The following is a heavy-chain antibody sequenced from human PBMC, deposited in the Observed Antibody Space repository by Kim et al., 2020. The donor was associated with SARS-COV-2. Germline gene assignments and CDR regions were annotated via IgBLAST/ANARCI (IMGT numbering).Heavy chain of an antibody. J-gene: IGHJ4*02. V-gene: IGHV3-15*01. CDR3: TTEGSETDTFDY. Sequence: DYAAPVKGRFTISRDDSKNTLYLQMNSLKTEDTAVYYCTTEGSETDTFDYWGQGTLVTVSS. D-gene: IGHD1-26*01.